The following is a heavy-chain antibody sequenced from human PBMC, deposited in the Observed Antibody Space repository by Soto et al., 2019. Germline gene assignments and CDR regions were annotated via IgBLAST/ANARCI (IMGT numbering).Heavy chain of an antibody. V-gene: IGHV4-34*01. Sequence: QVQLQQWGAGLLKPSETLSLTCAVYGGSFSGYYWTWFRQPPGKGLEWIGEISPSGTTKYIPSLKSRVTISADTSKNQFSLKVPSVTAADPAVYYCVTSLWFGTQPEIWGQGALVTVSS. J-gene: IGHJ4*02. CDR3: VTSLWFGTQPEI. CDR2: ISPSGTT. CDR1: GGSFSGYY. D-gene: IGHD3-10*01.